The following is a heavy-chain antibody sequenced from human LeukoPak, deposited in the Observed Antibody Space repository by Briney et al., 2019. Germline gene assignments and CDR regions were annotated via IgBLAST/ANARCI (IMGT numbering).Heavy chain of an antibody. V-gene: IGHV3-74*01. CDR1: GFTFSDFW. J-gene: IGHJ4*02. D-gene: IGHD3-16*01. Sequence: GGSLRLSCAASGFTFSDFWMYWVRHAPGKGLVWISNINEHGTTAYADSVKGRFTISRGNAKNILCLQMNSLRAEDTAVYYCARVRGGNWGQGTLVTVSS. CDR2: INEHGTT. CDR3: ARVRGGN.